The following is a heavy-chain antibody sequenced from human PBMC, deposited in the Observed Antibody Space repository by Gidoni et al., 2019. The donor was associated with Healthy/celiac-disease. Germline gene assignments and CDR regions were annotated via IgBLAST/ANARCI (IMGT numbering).Heavy chain of an antibody. CDR3: ARLYGSAPYYMDV. CDR1: GGSLSSSSYY. J-gene: IGHJ6*03. D-gene: IGHD3-10*01. Sequence: QLQLQESGPGLVKPSETLSLTCPVSGGSLSSSSYYWGWIRQPPGKGLEWIGSIYYSGSTYCNPSLKSRVTISVDTSKNQFSLKLSSVTAADTAVYYCARLYGSAPYYMDVWGKGTTVTVSS. CDR2: IYYSGST. V-gene: IGHV4-39*01.